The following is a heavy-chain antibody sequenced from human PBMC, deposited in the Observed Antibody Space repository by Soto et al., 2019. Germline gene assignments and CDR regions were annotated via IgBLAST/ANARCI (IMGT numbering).Heavy chain of an antibody. D-gene: IGHD2-15*01. V-gene: IGHV4-61*03. CDR3: AAYLGVSGGTDY. CDR1: GGSVRSGTFY. CDR2: INYDGTS. J-gene: IGHJ4*02. Sequence: SETLSLTCTVSGGSVRSGTFYWSWVRQPPGKGLEWIAYINYDGTSNYNPSLESRVTISIDTSTNHFSLTLNSVTAADKAVYYCAAYLGVSGGTDYWGQGTLVTVSS.